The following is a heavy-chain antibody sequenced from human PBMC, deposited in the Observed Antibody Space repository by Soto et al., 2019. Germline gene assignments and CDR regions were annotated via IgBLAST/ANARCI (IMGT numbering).Heavy chain of an antibody. J-gene: IGHJ4*02. Sequence: RASVKVSCKASGGTFSSYAISWVRQAPGQGLEWMGGIIPIFGTANYAQKFQGRVTITADESTSTAYMELSSLRSEDTAVYYCASWGTLVGATQPFDYWGQGTLVTVSS. V-gene: IGHV1-69*13. CDR1: GGTFSSYA. CDR2: IIPIFGTA. D-gene: IGHD1-26*01. CDR3: ASWGTLVGATQPFDY.